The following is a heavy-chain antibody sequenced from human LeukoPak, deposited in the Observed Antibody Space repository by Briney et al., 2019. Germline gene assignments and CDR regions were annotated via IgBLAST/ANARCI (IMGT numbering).Heavy chain of an antibody. Sequence: SETLSLTCAVSGYSISSGYYWGWIRQPPGKGLEWIGSIYHSGSTYYNPSLKSRVTISADTSKNQFSLKLSSVTAADTAVYYCARGRLKSITGTLPRFDPWGQGTLVTVTT. CDR3: ARGRLKSITGTLPRFDP. V-gene: IGHV4-38-2*01. CDR2: IYHSGST. CDR1: GYSISSGYY. D-gene: IGHD1-20*01. J-gene: IGHJ5*02.